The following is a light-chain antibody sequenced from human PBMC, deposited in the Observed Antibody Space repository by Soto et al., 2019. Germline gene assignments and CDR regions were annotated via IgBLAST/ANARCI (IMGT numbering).Light chain of an antibody. V-gene: IGKV3-15*01. CDR1: QSVGTK. CDR2: GAS. Sequence: IVMPQSPATLSVSPGERANLSCRASQSVGTKLAWYQQTPGQAPRLLIYGASTRATGIPARFSGSGSGTDFTLTISSLEPEDFAVYYCQQRSNWRITFGQGTRLENK. CDR3: QQRSNWRIT. J-gene: IGKJ5*01.